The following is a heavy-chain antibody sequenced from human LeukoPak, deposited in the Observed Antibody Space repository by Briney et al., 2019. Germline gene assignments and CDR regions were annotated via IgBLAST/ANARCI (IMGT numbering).Heavy chain of an antibody. J-gene: IGHJ4*02. CDR3: AKGRRAFDY. CDR1: GFTFSSYG. Sequence: GRSLRLSCAASGFTFSSYGMHWVRQAPGKGLEWVAVIWYDGSNKYYADSVKGRFTISRDNSKNTLYLQMNSLRAEDTAVYYCAKGRRAFDYWGQGALVTVSS. V-gene: IGHV3-33*06. CDR2: IWYDGSNK.